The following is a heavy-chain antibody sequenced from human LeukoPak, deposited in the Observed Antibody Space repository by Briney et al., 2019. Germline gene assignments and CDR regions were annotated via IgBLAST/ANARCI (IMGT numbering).Heavy chain of an antibody. CDR3: ARDYGDYVYYFDY. CDR1: GFTFSTYI. CDR2: IGTSTSYI. V-gene: IGHV3-21*01. D-gene: IGHD4-17*01. Sequence: GGSLRLSCAASGFTFSTYIMNWVRQTPGKGLEWVSSIGTSTSYIYYADSVKGRFTISRDNAKNSLYLQMNSLRAEDTAVYYCARDYGDYVYYFDYWGQGTLVTVSS. J-gene: IGHJ4*02.